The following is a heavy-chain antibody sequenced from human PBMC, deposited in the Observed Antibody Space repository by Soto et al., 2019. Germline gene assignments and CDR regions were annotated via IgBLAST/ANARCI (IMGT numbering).Heavy chain of an antibody. J-gene: IGHJ4*02. CDR1: GGSISSFY. CDR3: ARGSSGWDY. CDR2: IYSGGRN. V-gene: IGHV4-4*07. D-gene: IGHD6-25*01. Sequence: SETLSLTCTVSGGSISSFYGSWIRQTAGKGLEWIGRIYSGGRNNYNPSLKSRVTMSVDTSKNQFSLRLSSVAAADTAMYYCARGSSGWDYSGQGTLVTVPS.